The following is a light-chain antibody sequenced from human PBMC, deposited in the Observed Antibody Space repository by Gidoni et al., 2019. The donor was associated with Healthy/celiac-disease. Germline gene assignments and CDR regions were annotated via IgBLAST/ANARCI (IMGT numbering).Light chain of an antibody. CDR1: QSVSSSY. V-gene: IGKV3-20*01. CDR2: GAS. CDR3: QQYGSSPHT. J-gene: IGKJ3*01. Sequence: EIVLTQSPGTLSLSPGERATLSCRASQSVSSSYLAWYQQKPGQAPRLLIYGASSRATGIPDRFRGSGSGTDFTLTISRLEPEDFAVYYCQQYGSSPHTFGPGTKVDIK.